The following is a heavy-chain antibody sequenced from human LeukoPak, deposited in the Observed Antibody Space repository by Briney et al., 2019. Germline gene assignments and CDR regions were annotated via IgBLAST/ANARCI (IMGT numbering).Heavy chain of an antibody. J-gene: IGHJ4*02. CDR1: GFTFSSYA. D-gene: IGHD3-3*01. Sequence: GGSLRLSCAASGFTFSSYAMSWVRQAPGKGLEWVSAISGSGGSTYYADSVKGRFTISRDNSKSTLYLQMNSLRAEDTAVYYCAKDLYYDFWSGYGTDYWGQGTLVTVSS. CDR2: ISGSGGST. CDR3: AKDLYYDFWSGYGTDY. V-gene: IGHV3-23*01.